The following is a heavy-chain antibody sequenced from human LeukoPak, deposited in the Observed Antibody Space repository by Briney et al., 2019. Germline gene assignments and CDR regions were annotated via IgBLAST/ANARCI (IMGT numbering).Heavy chain of an antibody. CDR1: GGSVTTFY. D-gene: IGHD1-1*01. V-gene: IGHV4-59*02. CDR3: VRLLRSGTTGFWFDP. Sequence: SETLSLTCTVSGGSVTTFYWGWIRQPPGKGLEWIGYIYYSGSSIYNPSLKSRVTISIDMSNNQFSPKLSSVTAADTAMYYCVRLLRSGTTGFWFDPWGQGTLVTVSS. J-gene: IGHJ5*02. CDR2: IYYSGSS.